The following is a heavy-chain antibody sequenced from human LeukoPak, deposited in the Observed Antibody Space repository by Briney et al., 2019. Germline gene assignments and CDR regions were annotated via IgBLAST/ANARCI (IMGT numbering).Heavy chain of an antibody. CDR1: GFTFSSYG. Sequence: GGSLRLSCAASGFTFSSYGMHWVRQAPGKGLEWVAFIRYDGSNKYYADSVKGRFTISRDNSKNTLYLQMNSLRAEDTAVYYCAKVEERIAVAGTPDAFDIWGQGTMVTVSS. CDR3: AKVEERIAVAGTPDAFDI. CDR2: IRYDGSNK. D-gene: IGHD6-19*01. V-gene: IGHV3-30*02. J-gene: IGHJ3*02.